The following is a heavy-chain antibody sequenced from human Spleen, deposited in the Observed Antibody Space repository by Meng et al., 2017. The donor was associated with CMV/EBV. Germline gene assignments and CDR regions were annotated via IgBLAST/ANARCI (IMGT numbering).Heavy chain of an antibody. D-gene: IGHD1-26*01. CDR1: GFTFSSYG. Sequence: GESLKISCAASGFTFSSYGMHWVRQAPGKGLEWVAFIRYDGSNKYYADSVKGRFTISRDNSKNTLYLQMNSLRAEDTAVYYCAKDQIVGATIDYWGQGTLVTVSS. CDR3: AKDQIVGATIDY. CDR2: IRYDGSNK. J-gene: IGHJ4*02. V-gene: IGHV3-30*02.